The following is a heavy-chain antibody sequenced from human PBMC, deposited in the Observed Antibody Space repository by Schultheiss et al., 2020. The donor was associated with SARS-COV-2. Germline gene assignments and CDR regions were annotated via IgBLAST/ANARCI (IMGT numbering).Heavy chain of an antibody. Sequence: GGSLRLSCAASGFTFASYTMTWVRQAPGKGLEWVAVIWYDGSNKYYADSVKGRFTISRDNAKNSLYLQMNSLRAEDTAVYYCAIIGYCSSTSCFDAFDIWGQGTMVTVSS. CDR1: GFTFASYT. V-gene: IGHV3-33*03. D-gene: IGHD2-2*01. CDR2: IWYDGSNK. J-gene: IGHJ3*02. CDR3: AIIGYCSSTSCFDAFDI.